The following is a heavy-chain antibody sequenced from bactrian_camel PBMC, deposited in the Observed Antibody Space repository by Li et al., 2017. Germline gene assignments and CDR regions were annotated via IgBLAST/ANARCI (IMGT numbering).Heavy chain of an antibody. Sequence: HVQLVESGGGLVQPGGSLRLSCAASGFNFGYYGVNWVRQAPGKGLEWISVINAGGTSTFYADSVKGRFTISRDNAKNTVHLQLNSLKTEDMALYYCAKGRGLYDEYNAWGQGTQVTVS. D-gene: IGHD5*01. CDR2: INAGGTST. V-gene: IGHV3S1*01. J-gene: IGHJ4*01. CDR1: GFNFGYYG. CDR3: AKGRGLYDEYNA.